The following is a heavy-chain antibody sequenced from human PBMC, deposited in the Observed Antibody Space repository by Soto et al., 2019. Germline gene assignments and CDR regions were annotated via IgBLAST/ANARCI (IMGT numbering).Heavy chain of an antibody. J-gene: IGHJ4*02. D-gene: IGHD2-8*01. V-gene: IGHV4-34*01. CDR3: AREYCTNGVCYGAGSGPNYYFDY. Sequence: SETLSLSCAVYGGSFSGYYWSWIRQPPGKGLEWIGEINHSGSTNYNPSLKSRVTISVDTSKNQFSLKLSSVTAADTAVYYCAREYCTNGVCYGAGSGPNYYFDYWGQGTLVTV. CDR1: GGSFSGYY. CDR2: INHSGST.